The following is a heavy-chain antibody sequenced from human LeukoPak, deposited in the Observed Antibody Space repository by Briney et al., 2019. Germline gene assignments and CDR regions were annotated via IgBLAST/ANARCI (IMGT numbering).Heavy chain of an antibody. CDR3: AKQSYARSLGE. J-gene: IGHJ4*02. Sequence: GGSLRLSCATSEFPFSDFSMSWVRQAPGKGLRWISTPNSGGTSTSYAESVKGRFTISRDNSKNTLYPQMSSLRVEDTAVYYCAKQSYARSLGEGGPGTLVSVSS. D-gene: IGHD2-8*01. CDR2: PNSGGTST. CDR1: EFPFSDFS. V-gene: IGHV3-23*01.